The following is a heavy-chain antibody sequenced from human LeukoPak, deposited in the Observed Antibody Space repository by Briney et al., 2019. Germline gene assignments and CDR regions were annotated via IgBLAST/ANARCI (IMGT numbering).Heavy chain of an antibody. CDR2: TNPNSGHT. J-gene: IGHJ4*02. D-gene: IGHD6-19*01. Sequence: ASVKDSCRASGYTFTTYDINWVRQATGQCLEWMGWTNPNSGHTGYAQKFQGRLTITRDTSISTAYMELSSLRSEDTAVYYCARVAGSIDYWGQGTLVTVSS. V-gene: IGHV1-8*03. CDR1: GYTFTTYD. CDR3: ARVAGSIDY.